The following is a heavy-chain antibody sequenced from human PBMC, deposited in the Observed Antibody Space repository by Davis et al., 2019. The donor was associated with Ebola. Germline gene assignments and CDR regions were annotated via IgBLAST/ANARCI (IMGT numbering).Heavy chain of an antibody. CDR3: ARYCGGDCYWGFDY. J-gene: IGHJ4*02. V-gene: IGHV6-1*01. CDR2: TYFDSKWSH. CDR1: GDSVSIPSGG. D-gene: IGHD2-21*02. Sequence: HSQTLPLTCALPGDSVSIPSGGWNWIRQSPSKGLEWLGRTYFDSKWSHDYALSVRSRIAINADTSKNQFSLKLSSVTAADTAVYYCARYCGGDCYWGFDYWGQGTLVTVSS.